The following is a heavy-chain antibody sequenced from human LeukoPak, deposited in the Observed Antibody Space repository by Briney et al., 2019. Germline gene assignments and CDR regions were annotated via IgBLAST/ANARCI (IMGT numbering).Heavy chain of an antibody. V-gene: IGHV3-23*01. CDR3: AKDRRDYGSGSYYHDY. J-gene: IGHJ4*02. CDR1: GFTVSSNY. CDR2: ISGSGSIT. D-gene: IGHD3-10*01. Sequence: GGSLRLSCAASGFTVSSNYMSWVRQAPGKGLEWVSAISGSGSITYYADSVKGRITISRDNSKNALYLQMNTLRAEDTALYYCAKDRRDYGSGSYYHDYWGQGTLVTVSS.